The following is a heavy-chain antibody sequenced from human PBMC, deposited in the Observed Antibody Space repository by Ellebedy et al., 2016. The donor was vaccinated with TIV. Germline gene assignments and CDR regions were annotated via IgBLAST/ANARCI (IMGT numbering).Heavy chain of an antibody. CDR2: ISTISDDV. V-gene: IGHV3-21*04. CDR3: ARDGGVNQLDI. D-gene: IGHD2-8*02. CDR1: GFAFGGFC. Sequence: GESLKISCAASGFAFGGFCMNWVRQAPGKGLEWVSSISTISDDVHHADSVRGRFTISRDSSKNTLDLQLNSLRAEDTAVYYCARDGGVNQLDIWGQGTMVTVSS. J-gene: IGHJ3*02.